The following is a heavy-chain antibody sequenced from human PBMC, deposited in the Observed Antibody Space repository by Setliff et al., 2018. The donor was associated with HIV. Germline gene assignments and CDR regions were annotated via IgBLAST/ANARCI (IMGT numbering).Heavy chain of an antibody. CDR1: GSSFSSGIYY. Sequence: PSETLSLTCNVSGSSFSSGIYYWTWIRQQPGKGLGWIGYISYSGSTYYNPSLKSRLTMSIDTSKSHFSLNLNSVTAADTAVYYCARGTTSITFDYWSQGTLVTVSS. J-gene: IGHJ4*02. V-gene: IGHV4-31*03. CDR3: ARGTTSITFDY. CDR2: ISYSGST. D-gene: IGHD1-1*01.